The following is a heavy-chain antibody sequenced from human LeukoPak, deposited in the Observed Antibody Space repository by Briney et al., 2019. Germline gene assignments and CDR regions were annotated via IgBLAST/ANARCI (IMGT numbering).Heavy chain of an antibody. CDR2: INHMQFT. Sequence: SETLSLTCAVFGGPFSGYYWSWIRQPPGKGLEWIGEINHMQFTNYNLSLKSRVTISLDTSKKQFSLRVSSVTATDTAVYYCARGRWWLRSPDAFDIGGQGTMVTVSS. D-gene: IGHD5-12*01. J-gene: IGHJ3*02. CDR3: ARGRWWLRSPDAFDI. V-gene: IGHV4-34*01. CDR1: GGPFSGYY.